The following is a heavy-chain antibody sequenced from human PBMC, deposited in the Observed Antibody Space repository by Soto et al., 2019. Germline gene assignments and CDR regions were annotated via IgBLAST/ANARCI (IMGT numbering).Heavy chain of an antibody. CDR1: GDTLPEFS. CDR3: AKDRFRNASSGSFDP. Sequence: ASVKVSCKVSGDTLPEFSMHWVRQAPGKGLEWMGGFDPEDGETIYAQKFLGRVTMTEDTSTDTAYMELSSLTSEDTAVYYCAKDRFRNASSGSFDPWGQGTLVTVSS. CDR2: FDPEDGET. V-gene: IGHV1-24*01. J-gene: IGHJ5*02. D-gene: IGHD1-1*01.